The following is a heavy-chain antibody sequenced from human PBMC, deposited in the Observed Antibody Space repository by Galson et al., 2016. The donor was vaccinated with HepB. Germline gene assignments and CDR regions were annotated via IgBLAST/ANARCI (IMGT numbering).Heavy chain of an antibody. D-gene: IGHD6-13*01. V-gene: IGHV3-21*04. Sequence: SLRLSCAASGFTFSSYNMNWVRQAPGTGLEWVSSISGSSNYIYYGDSIKGRFTISRDNAKNSLSLQMDSLRIEDTGVYYCARGGLIAAGTGGYQYGMDVWGQGTTVTVSS. J-gene: IGHJ6*02. CDR2: ISGSSNYI. CDR3: ARGGLIAAGTGGYQYGMDV. CDR1: GFTFSSYN.